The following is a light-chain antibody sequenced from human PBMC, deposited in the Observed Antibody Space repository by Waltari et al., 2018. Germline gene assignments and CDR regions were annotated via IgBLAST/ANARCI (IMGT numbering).Light chain of an antibody. CDR1: ASNIGGNY. J-gene: IGLJ2*01. Sequence: QSVLTQPPSASGAPGQRVTMSCSGSASNIGGNYVYWFQQFPGTAPKLLIYRNTQRPSGVPDRFSGSKSGTSASLAISGLRSEDEADYFCAAWDDSLSGDVVFGGGTKLTVL. CDR2: RNT. V-gene: IGLV1-47*01. CDR3: AAWDDSLSGDVV.